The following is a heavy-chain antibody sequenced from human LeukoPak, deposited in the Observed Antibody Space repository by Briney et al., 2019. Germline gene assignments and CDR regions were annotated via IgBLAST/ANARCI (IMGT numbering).Heavy chain of an antibody. D-gene: IGHD4-17*01. Sequence: SEPLSLTCTVSGGSLSSYYFSWIRQSPGKGLEWIAYINYSGSASYNPSLKSRVTMSVDTSKQFSLSLSSVTAADTAVYYCARHNYDDYVFDIWGQGTKVTVSS. CDR3: ARHNYDDYVFDI. J-gene: IGHJ3*02. V-gene: IGHV4-59*08. CDR1: GGSLSSYY. CDR2: INYSGSA.